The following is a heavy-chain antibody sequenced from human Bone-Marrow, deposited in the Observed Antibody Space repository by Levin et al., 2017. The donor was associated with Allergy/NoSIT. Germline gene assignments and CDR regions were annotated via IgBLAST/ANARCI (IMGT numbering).Heavy chain of an antibody. CDR1: GGSISTNDFY. Sequence: SETLSLTCTVSGGSISTNDFYWSWIRQPPGRGLEWIGYIFHTETTYYNPSLQSRVTLSLDTSRNQFSLKLSSVTAADTAVYFCATFNSGLKVFDYWGQGALVTVSS. CDR3: ATFNSGLKVFDY. V-gene: IGHV4-30-4*01. CDR2: IFHTETT. J-gene: IGHJ4*02. D-gene: IGHD6-19*01.